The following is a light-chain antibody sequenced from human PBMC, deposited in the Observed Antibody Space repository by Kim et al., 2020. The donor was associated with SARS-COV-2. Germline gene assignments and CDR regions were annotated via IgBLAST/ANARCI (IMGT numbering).Light chain of an antibody. CDR1: QSVSNNF. Sequence: SPGERATLSCRASQSVSNNFLAWFQQKPGQTPRLLIYGASGRATGISDRFSGSGSGTDFTLTISRLEPEDFAVYYCHQYVNSPHIFGQGTRLEIK. CDR2: GAS. CDR3: HQYVNSPHI. J-gene: IGKJ5*01. V-gene: IGKV3-20*01.